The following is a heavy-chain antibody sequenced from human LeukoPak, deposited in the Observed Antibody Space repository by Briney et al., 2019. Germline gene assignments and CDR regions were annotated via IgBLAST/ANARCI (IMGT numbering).Heavy chain of an antibody. J-gene: IGHJ4*02. CDR2: IYPGYSDT. Sequence: GSALKTSYKASGSGFTSYWIGWGRPMPGKGVEWMGIIYPGYSDTSYSPSFQGQVTISAGKSITTAYPQWSSLKASDTAMYYCARQHALGPNIGDYVDYWGQGTLVTVSS. V-gene: IGHV5-51*01. D-gene: IGHD2/OR15-2a*01. CDR1: GSGFTSYW. CDR3: ARQHALGPNIGDYVDY.